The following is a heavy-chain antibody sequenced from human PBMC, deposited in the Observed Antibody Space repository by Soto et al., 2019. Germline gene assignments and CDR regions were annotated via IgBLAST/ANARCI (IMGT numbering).Heavy chain of an antibody. CDR2: ISYDGSNK. Sequence: AETLTLSCAASGFSFSSYPMHVVRQAPGKGLEWVAVISYDGSNKYYADSVKGRFTISRDNSKNTLYLQMNSLRAEDTAVYYCAKAGLYGGPTWGQGTLVTVSS. CDR3: AKAGLYGGPT. V-gene: IGHV3-30*04. D-gene: IGHD4-17*01. J-gene: IGHJ5*02. CDR1: GFSFSSYP.